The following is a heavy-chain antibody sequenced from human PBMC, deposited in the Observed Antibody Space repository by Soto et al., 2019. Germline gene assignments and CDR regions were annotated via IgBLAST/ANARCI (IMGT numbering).Heavy chain of an antibody. CDR1: GDSIRSSSYY. CDR2: LFYSGST. D-gene: IGHD3-3*01. J-gene: IGHJ4*02. Sequence: QLQLQESGPGLVKPSETLSLTCTVSGDSIRSSSYYWVWIRQPPGKALEWIGSLFYSGSTSYNPSLKGRVTMSVDTSKNQFSLNLNFVTAADPAVYYCARNGTPFWSNDHTRGFFDYWGQGALVTVSS. V-gene: IGHV4-39*01. CDR3: ARNGTPFWSNDHTRGFFDY.